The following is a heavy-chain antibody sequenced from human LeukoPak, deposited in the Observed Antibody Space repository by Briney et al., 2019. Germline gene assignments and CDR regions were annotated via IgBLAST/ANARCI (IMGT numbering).Heavy chain of an antibody. Sequence: ASVKVSCKASGGTFSKYALSWVRQAPGQGLEWRGAIIPFLDTSNYPPKFQDRVTITTDESTRPAYMDLSSLRSDDTAVYYCARAQAGNYDWPLDLWGQGTLVTVSS. CDR3: ARAQAGNYDWPLDL. CDR2: IIPFLDTS. J-gene: IGHJ5*02. V-gene: IGHV1-69*05. D-gene: IGHD5-12*01. CDR1: GGTFSKYA.